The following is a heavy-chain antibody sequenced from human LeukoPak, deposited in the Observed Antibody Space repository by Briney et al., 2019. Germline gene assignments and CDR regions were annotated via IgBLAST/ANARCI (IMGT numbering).Heavy chain of an antibody. CDR2: INHSGST. CDR1: GGSFSGYY. CDR3: AREKKQLGYYGSGSYKKYGMDV. D-gene: IGHD3-10*01. J-gene: IGHJ6*02. Sequence: MPSETLSLTCAVYGGSFSGYYWSWIRQPPGKGLEWIGEINHSGSTNYNPSLKSRVTISVDTSKNQFSLKLSSVTAADTAVYYCAREKKQLGYYGSGSYKKYGMDVWGQGTTVTVSS. V-gene: IGHV4-34*01.